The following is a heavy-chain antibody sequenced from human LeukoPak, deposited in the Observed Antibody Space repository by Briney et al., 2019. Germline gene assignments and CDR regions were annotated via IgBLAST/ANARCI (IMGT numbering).Heavy chain of an antibody. CDR2: ISAHNGNT. CDR1: GYTFTSYG. Sequence: GASVKVSCKASGYTFTSYGISWVRQAPGQGLEWMGWISAHNGNTNYAQKLQGRVTMTTDTSTSTAYMELRSLRSDDTAVYYCARAGLWFGELLTRGWFDPWGQGTLVTVSS. CDR3: ARAGLWFGELLTRGWFDP. J-gene: IGHJ5*02. V-gene: IGHV1-18*01. D-gene: IGHD3-10*01.